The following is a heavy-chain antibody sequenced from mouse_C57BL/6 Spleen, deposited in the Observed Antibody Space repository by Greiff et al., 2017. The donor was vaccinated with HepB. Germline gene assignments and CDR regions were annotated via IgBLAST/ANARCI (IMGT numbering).Heavy chain of an antibody. J-gene: IGHJ2*01. V-gene: IGHV1-18*01. D-gene: IGHD2-14*01. Sequence: EVKLQESGPELVKPGASVKIPCKASGYTFTDYNMDWVKQSHGKSLEWIGDINPNNGGTIYNQKFKGKATLTVDKSSSTAYMELRSLTSEDTAVYYCARWDGLLKDFDYWGQGTTLTVSS. CDR3: ARWDGLLKDFDY. CDR1: GYTFTDYN. CDR2: INPNNGGT.